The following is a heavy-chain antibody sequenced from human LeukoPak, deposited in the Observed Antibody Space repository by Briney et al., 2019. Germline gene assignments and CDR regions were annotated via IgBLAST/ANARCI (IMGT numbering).Heavy chain of an antibody. V-gene: IGHV4-59*01. D-gene: IGHD3-22*01. Sequence: SETLSLTCTVSGGSISSYYWSWIRQPPGKGLEWIGYIYYSGSTNYNPSLKSRVTISVDTSKNQFSLKLSSVTAADTAVYYCARDRHYYDSSGYYRGRWFDPWGQGTPVTVSS. CDR3: ARDRHYYDSSGYYRGRWFDP. CDR1: GGSISSYY. J-gene: IGHJ5*02. CDR2: IYYSGST.